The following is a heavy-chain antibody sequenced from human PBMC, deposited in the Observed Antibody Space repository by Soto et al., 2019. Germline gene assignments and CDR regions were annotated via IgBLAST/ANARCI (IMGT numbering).Heavy chain of an antibody. J-gene: IGHJ1*01. CDR3: AHLSHDSLFQH. CDR2: IYWDDDK. V-gene: IGHV2-5*02. CDR1: GFSLSTSGVG. Sequence: QITLKESGPTLVKPTQTLTLTCTFSGFSLSTSGVGVGWIRQPPGKALEWLALIYWDDDKRYRPSLKSRLTISKDNSNNQVVLTMTNMDPVDTATYYCAHLSHDSLFQHWGQGTLVTVSS. D-gene: IGHD3-3*01.